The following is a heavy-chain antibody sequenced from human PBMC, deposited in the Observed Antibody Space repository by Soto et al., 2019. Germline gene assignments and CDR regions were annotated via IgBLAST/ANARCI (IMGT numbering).Heavy chain of an antibody. J-gene: IGHJ4*02. CDR3: ARDFGDYYDSSGSDDY. Sequence: QVQLVESGGGVVQPGRSLRLSCAASGFTFSSYAMHWVRQAPGKGLEWVAVISYDGSNKYYADSVKGRFTISRDNSKNTLYLQMNSLIAEDTAVYYCARDFGDYYDSSGSDDYWGQGTLVTVSS. V-gene: IGHV3-30-3*01. CDR2: ISYDGSNK. D-gene: IGHD3-22*01. CDR1: GFTFSSYA.